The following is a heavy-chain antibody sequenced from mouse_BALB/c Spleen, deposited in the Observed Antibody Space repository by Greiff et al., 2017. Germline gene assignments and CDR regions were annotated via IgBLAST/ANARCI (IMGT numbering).Heavy chain of an antibody. D-gene: IGHD1-1*01. CDR2: INPNNGGT. CDR3: AREVGSSYYYYAMDY. V-gene: IGHV1-18*01. CDR1: GYTFTDYN. Sequence: VQLQQSGPELVKPGASVKIPCKASGYTFTDYNMDWVKQSHGKSLEWIGDINPNNGGTIYNQKFKGKATLTVDKSSSTAYMELRSLTSEDTAVYYCAREVGSSYYYYAMDYWGQGTSVTVSS. J-gene: IGHJ4*01.